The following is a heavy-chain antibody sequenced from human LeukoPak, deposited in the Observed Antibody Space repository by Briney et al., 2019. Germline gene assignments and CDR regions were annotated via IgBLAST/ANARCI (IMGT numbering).Heavy chain of an antibody. V-gene: IGHV1-24*01. CDR2: FDPEDGES. D-gene: IGHD3-3*01. Sequence: ASVKVSCKVSGYTLTELSMHWVRQAPGKGLEWMGGFDPEDGESIYAQKFQGRVTMTEDTSTDTAYMQLSSLRSEDTAVYYCATGRTLFGVVIPHDYWGQGTLVTVSS. J-gene: IGHJ4*02. CDR1: GYTLTELS. CDR3: ATGRTLFGVVIPHDY.